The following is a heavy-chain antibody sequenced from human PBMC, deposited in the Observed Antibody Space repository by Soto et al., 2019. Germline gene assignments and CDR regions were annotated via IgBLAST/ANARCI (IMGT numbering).Heavy chain of an antibody. V-gene: IGHV3-7*01. CDR2: INTDGSQK. Sequence: GGSLRLSCAASGFTFNSYWMTWVRQAPGKGLEWVANINTDGSQKHSVDSVKGRFTFSRDNGKNSLYLQMSSLRVEDTAVYYCARVSRRNTFDVWGQGKMVTVSS. J-gene: IGHJ3*01. CDR1: GFTFNSYW. CDR3: ARVSRRNTFDV.